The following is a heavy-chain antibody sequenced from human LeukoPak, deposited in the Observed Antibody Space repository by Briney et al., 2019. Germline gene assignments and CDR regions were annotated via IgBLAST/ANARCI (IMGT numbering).Heavy chain of an antibody. J-gene: IGHJ4*02. V-gene: IGHV1-46*03. CDR1: GYSFTSYY. D-gene: IGHD3-3*01. CDR2: INPSGGST. CDR3: ARGRFVYDFWSGYYTDFDY. Sequence: ASVKVSCKASGYSFTSYYMHWVRNAPGQGLEWMEIINPSGGSTSYAQKFLGRVTMTRDTSTSTVYMELSSLRSEDTAVYYCARGRFVYDFWSGYYTDFDYWGQGTLVTVSS.